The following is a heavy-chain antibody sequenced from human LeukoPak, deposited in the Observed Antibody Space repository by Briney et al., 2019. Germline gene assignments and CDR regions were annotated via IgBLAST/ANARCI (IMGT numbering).Heavy chain of an antibody. D-gene: IGHD2-2*01. J-gene: IGHJ1*01. CDR3: ARALSTSCYAFQH. CDR1: GGSISSGGYY. V-gene: IGHV4-31*03. CDR2: IYYSGST. Sequence: PSQTLSLTCTDSGGSISSGGYYWSWIRQHPGKGLEWIGYIYYSGSTYYNPSLKSRVTISVDTSKNQFSLKLSSVTAADTAVYYCARALSTSCYAFQHWGQGTLVTVSS.